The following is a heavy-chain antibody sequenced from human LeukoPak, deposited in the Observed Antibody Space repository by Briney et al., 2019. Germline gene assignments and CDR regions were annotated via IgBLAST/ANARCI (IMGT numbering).Heavy chain of an antibody. D-gene: IGHD6-19*01. J-gene: IGHJ4*02. V-gene: IGHV3-33*01. Sequence: GGSLRLSCAASGFTFSSYGMHWVRQAPGKGLEWVAVIWYDGSNKYYADSVKGRFTISRDNSKNTLYLQMNSLRAEDTAVYYCARDEQWQTFDHWGQGTLVTVSS. CDR3: ARDEQWQTFDH. CDR1: GFTFSSYG. CDR2: IWYDGSNK.